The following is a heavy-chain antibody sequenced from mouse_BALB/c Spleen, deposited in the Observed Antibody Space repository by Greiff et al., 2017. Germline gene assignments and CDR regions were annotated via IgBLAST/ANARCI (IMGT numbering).Heavy chain of an antibody. J-gene: IGHJ3*01. Sequence: EVKVVESGGGLVKPGGSLKLSCAASGFTFSSYAMSWVRQTPEKRLEWVASISSGGSTYYPDSVKGRFTISRDNARNILYLQMSSLRSEDTAMYYCARGGGSPAWFAYWGQGTLVTVSA. D-gene: IGHD1-1*02. CDR2: ISSGGST. V-gene: IGHV5-6-5*01. CDR3: ARGGGSPAWFAY. CDR1: GFTFSSYA.